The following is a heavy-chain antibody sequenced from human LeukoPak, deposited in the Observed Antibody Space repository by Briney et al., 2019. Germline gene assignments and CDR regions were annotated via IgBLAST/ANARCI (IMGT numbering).Heavy chain of an antibody. J-gene: IGHJ4*02. D-gene: IGHD6-19*01. CDR2: IRSKANSYAT. CDR3: AKASSGWSFDY. CDR1: GFTFSGSA. V-gene: IGHV3-73*01. Sequence: PGGSLRLSCAASGFTFSGSAMHWVRQASGKGLEWVGRIRSKANSYATAYAASVKGRFTISRDDSTNTAYLQMNRLRAEDTAVYYCAKASSGWSFDYWGQGNLVTVSS.